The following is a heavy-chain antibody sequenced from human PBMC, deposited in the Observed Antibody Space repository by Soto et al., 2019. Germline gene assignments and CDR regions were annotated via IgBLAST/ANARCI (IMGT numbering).Heavy chain of an antibody. V-gene: IGHV3-74*01. J-gene: IGHJ6*02. CDR1: GFTFSSYW. D-gene: IGHD6-19*01. CDR2: INSDGSST. Sequence: EVQLVESGGGLVQPGGSLRLSCAASGFTFSSYWMHWVRQAPGKGLVWVSRINSDGSSTSYADSVKGRFTISRDNAKNTLYLQMNSLRAEDTAVYYCARAGYSSGWCGGWGYYYGMDVWGQGTTVTVSS. CDR3: ARAGYSSGWCGGWGYYYGMDV.